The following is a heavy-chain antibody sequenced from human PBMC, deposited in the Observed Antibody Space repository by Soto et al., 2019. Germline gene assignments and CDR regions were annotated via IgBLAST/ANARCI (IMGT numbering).Heavy chain of an antibody. Sequence: QVQLQESGPGLVKLSQTLSLTCTVSGGSISSGDYYWSWIRQPPGKGLEWIGYIFYSGSTYYNPSLKSGDTISVDTSKNQFSLKLSSVTAADTAVYYCARDPIPEIVVVPAADAGAFDIWGKGTMVTVSS. CDR2: IFYSGST. CDR1: GGSISSGDYY. V-gene: IGHV4-30-4*01. D-gene: IGHD2-2*01. J-gene: IGHJ3*02. CDR3: ARDPIPEIVVVPAADAGAFDI.